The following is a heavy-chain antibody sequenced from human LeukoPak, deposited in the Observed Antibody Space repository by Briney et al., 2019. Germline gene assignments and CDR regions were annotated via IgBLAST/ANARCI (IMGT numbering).Heavy chain of an antibody. CDR2: IYYSGSA. J-gene: IGHJ4*02. Sequence: SETLSLTCTVSGGSISSYYWSWIRQPPGKGLEWIGYIYYSGSANYNPSLKSRVTISVDTSKNQFSLKLSSVTAADTAVYYCARVPYYYDSSGSPRAQNYFDYWGQGTLVTVSS. D-gene: IGHD3-22*01. CDR3: ARVPYYYDSSGSPRAQNYFDY. V-gene: IGHV4-59*01. CDR1: GGSISSYY.